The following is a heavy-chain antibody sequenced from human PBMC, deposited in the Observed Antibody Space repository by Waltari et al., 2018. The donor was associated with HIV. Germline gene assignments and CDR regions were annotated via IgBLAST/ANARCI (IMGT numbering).Heavy chain of an antibody. V-gene: IGHV4-59*01. J-gene: IGHJ6*02. D-gene: IGHD3-22*01. CDR1: GGSISSYY. Sequence: QVQLQESGPGLVKPSETLSLTCTVSGGSISSYYWSWIRQPPGKGLEWIGYIYYSGSTNYNPSLKSRVTISVDTSKNQFSLKLSSVTAADTAVYYCARDRNYYDSSGYYRYYYGMDVWGQGTTVTVSS. CDR2: IYYSGST. CDR3: ARDRNYYDSSGYYRYYYGMDV.